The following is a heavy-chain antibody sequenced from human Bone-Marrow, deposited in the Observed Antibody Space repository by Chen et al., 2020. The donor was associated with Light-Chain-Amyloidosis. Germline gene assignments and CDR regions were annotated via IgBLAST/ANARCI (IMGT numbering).Heavy chain of an antibody. D-gene: IGHD3-10*01. CDR2: ISIDGNNK. J-gene: IGHJ4*02. CDR1: GFIFSKYA. Sequence: QVQLVESGGGVVRPGRSLRLSCAASGFIFSKYAIHWVRQAPGKGLEWVAVISIDGNNKYYEVSVRGRFTISRDNSKNTVSLQMNSLTTEDTAVYYCVKEGVVVRGVIWSHFDYWGQGTQVTVSS. V-gene: IGHV3-30*04. CDR3: VKEGVVVRGVIWSHFDY.